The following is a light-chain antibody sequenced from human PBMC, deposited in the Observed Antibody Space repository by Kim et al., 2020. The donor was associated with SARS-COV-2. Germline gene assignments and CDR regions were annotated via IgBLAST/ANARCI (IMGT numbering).Light chain of an antibody. V-gene: IGLV3-19*01. CDR3: NSRDSNDNVV. J-gene: IGLJ2*01. CDR1: SLRSYY. CDR2: GKN. Sequence: VTLGQTVRIKCQGDSLRSYYATWYQQKPGQAPILVIYGKNNRPSGIPDRFSGSSSGNTASLTITGIQAGDEADYYCNSRDSNDNVVFGGGTQLTVL.